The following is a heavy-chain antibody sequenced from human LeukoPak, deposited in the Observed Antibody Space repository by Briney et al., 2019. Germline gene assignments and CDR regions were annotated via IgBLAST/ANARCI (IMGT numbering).Heavy chain of an antibody. CDR1: GGSFSGYY. Sequence: SETLSLTCAVYGGSFSGYYWSWIRQPPGKGLEWIGEINQSGSTNYNPSRKSRVSISVDTSKNQFSLQLSSVTAADTAVYYCARFRRVAGARDVWGKGTTVTVSS. CDR3: ARFRRVAGARDV. V-gene: IGHV4-34*01. J-gene: IGHJ6*04. CDR2: INQSGST. D-gene: IGHD1-26*01.